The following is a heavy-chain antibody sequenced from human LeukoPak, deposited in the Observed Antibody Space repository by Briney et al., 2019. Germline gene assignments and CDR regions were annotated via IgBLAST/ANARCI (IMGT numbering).Heavy chain of an antibody. CDR3: ARGGYDSSGYFFDY. J-gene: IGHJ4*02. CDR2: IYYSGST. D-gene: IGHD3-22*01. V-gene: IGHV4-59*01. Sequence: SETLSLTCTVSGGSISSYYWSWIRQPPGKGLEWIGYIYYSGSTNYNPSLKSRVTISVDTSKNQFSLRLSSVTAADTAVYYCARGGYDSSGYFFDYWGQGTLVTVSS. CDR1: GGSISSYY.